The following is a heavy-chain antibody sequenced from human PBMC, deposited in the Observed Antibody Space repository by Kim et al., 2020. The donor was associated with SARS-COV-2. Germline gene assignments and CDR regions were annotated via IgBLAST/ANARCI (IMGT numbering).Heavy chain of an antibody. CDR1: GFTLRSYA. D-gene: IGHD3-16*01. CDR2: ITGSGGST. Sequence: GGSLRLSCAASGFTLRSYAMSWVRQAPGKRLEWVSIITGSGGSTYYADSVKGRFIISRDNSNKTLYLQMNSLRAEDTAVYYCATRTYGFDSWGQGTLVTVSS. V-gene: IGHV3-23*01. CDR3: ATRTYGFDS. J-gene: IGHJ4*02.